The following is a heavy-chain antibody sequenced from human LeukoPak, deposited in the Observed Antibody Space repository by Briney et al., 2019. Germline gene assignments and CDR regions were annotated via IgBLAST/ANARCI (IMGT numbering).Heavy chain of an antibody. CDR2: INPNSGGT. V-gene: IGHV1-2*02. CDR1: GYTFTGYY. Sequence: ASVKVSCKASGYTFTGYYMHWVRQAPGQGLEWMGWINPNSGGTNYAQKFQGRVTMTRDTSISTAYMELSRLRSDDTAVYYCARGKTDYDILTGYGKWFDPWGRGTLVTVSS. CDR3: ARGKTDYDILTGYGKWFDP. D-gene: IGHD3-9*01. J-gene: IGHJ5*02.